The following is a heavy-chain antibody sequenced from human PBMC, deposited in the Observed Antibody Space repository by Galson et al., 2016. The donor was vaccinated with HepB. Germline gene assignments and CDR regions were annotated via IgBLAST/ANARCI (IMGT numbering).Heavy chain of an antibody. CDR1: GYTFSNYA. Sequence: SVKVSCKGSGYTFSNYAMHWVRQGPGQRLEWMGWINLGNGNTKYSQNFQGRVNIIRDTSATTAYMELSSLTSEDTGVYYCARCYYYTRGNLRLGSTFDIWGQGTMVTVSS. J-gene: IGHJ3*02. V-gene: IGHV1-3*01. CDR3: ARCYYYTRGNLRLGSTFDI. CDR2: INLGNGNT. D-gene: IGHD3-3*01.